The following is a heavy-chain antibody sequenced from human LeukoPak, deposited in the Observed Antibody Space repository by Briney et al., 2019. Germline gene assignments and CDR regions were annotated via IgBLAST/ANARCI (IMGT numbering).Heavy chain of an antibody. V-gene: IGHV3-21*01. CDR1: GFTFSSYS. D-gene: IGHD6-13*01. CDR3: ARENREYSSSWYGGKFDY. CDR2: ISSSSSYI. J-gene: IGHJ4*02. Sequence: PGGSLRLSCAASGFTFSSYSMNWVRQAPGKGLEWVSSISSSSSYIYYADSVKGRFTISRDNAKNSLYLQMNSLRAEDTAVYYCARENREYSSSWYGGKFDYWGQGTLVTVSS.